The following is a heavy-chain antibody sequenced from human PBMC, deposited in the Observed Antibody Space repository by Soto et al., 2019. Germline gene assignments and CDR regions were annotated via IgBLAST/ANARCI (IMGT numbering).Heavy chain of an antibody. V-gene: IGHV4-31*03. CDR2: IYDSGST. CDR1: GGSISSGGQY. D-gene: IGHD6-25*01. J-gene: IGHJ4*02. CDR3: ARDAAEYYFDY. Sequence: QVQLKESGPGLVKPSQTLSLTCTVSGGSISSGGQYWSWIRQHPGKGLEWIGCIYDSGSTYYNPSLRSRVTISVDTLKKQFSLQLRSVTAADTAVYSCARDAAEYYFDYWGQGTLVTVSS.